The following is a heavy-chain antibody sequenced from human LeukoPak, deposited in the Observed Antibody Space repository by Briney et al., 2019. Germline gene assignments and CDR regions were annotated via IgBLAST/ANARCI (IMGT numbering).Heavy chain of an antibody. J-gene: IGHJ6*03. CDR3: ARDLGYSSSSPATRYYYMDV. Sequence: SVKVSCKASGVTFSSYAISWVRQAPGQGLEWIGGIIPIFVTANYAHKFQGRVTITTDESTSTAYMELSSLRSEDTAVYYCARDLGYSSSSPATRYYYMDVWGKGTTVTVSS. V-gene: IGHV1-69*05. CDR1: GVTFSSYA. CDR2: IIPIFVTA. D-gene: IGHD6-6*01.